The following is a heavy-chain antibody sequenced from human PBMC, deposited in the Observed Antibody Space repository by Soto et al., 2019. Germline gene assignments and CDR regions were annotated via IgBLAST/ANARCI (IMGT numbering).Heavy chain of an antibody. J-gene: IGHJ6*02. D-gene: IGHD3-3*01. Sequence: GASVKVSCKASGGTFSSYAISWVRQAPGQGLEWMGGNIPIFGTANYAQKFQGRVTITADKSTSTAYMELSSLISEDTAVYYCARVVTIFRCDGMDVWGQGTTVTVSS. CDR1: GGTFSSYA. CDR2: NIPIFGTA. CDR3: ARVVTIFRCDGMDV. V-gene: IGHV1-69*06.